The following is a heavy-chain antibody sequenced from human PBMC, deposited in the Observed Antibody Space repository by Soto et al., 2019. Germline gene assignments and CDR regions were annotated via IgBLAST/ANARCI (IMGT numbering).Heavy chain of an antibody. J-gene: IGHJ6*02. V-gene: IGHV4-34*01. CDR2: INHSGST. CDR3: ARDFAQSITIFGVVIPAELGMDV. Sequence: PSETLSLTCAVYGGSFSGYYWSWIRQPPGKGLEWIGEINHSGSTNYNPSLKSRVTISVDTSKNQFSLKLSSVTAADTAVYYCARDFAQSITIFGVVIPAELGMDVWGQGTTVTVSS. D-gene: IGHD3-3*01. CDR1: GGSFSGYY.